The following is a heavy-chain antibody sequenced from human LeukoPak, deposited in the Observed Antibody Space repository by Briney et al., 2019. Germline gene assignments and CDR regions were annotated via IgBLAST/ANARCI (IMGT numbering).Heavy chain of an antibody. CDR2: VYHSGST. V-gene: IGHV4-59*01. CDR1: GGSIRSYF. CDR3: ARDQEYSSSFDAFGF. J-gene: IGHJ3*01. Sequence: SETLSLTCTVSGGSIRSYFWSWIRQPPGKGLEWIGYVYHSGSTNYNPSLKSRVTISVDTSKNQFSLRLNSVTAADTAIYYCARDQEYSSSFDAFGFWGQGTMVTVSS. D-gene: IGHD6-13*01.